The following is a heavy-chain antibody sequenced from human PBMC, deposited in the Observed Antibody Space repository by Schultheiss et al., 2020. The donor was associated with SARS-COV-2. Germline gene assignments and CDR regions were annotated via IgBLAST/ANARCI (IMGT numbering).Heavy chain of an antibody. Sequence: SETLSLTCSVSGGSISSGGYYWSWVRQHPGKGLEWIGYIYHTGSTYYNPSLRSRVNMSVDTSENQFSLNLSSVTAADTAVYYCARRYSSSSGLGFDSWGQGTLVTVSS. CDR1: GGSISSGGYY. J-gene: IGHJ5*01. CDR3: ARRYSSSSGLGFDS. V-gene: IGHV4-31*02. D-gene: IGHD6-6*01. CDR2: IYHTGST.